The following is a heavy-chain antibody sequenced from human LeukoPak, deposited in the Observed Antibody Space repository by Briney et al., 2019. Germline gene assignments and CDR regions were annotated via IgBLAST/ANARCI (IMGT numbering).Heavy chain of an antibody. V-gene: IGHV4-34*01. CDR2: INHSGST. CDR3: ARFSTRRGTHFDY. D-gene: IGHD3-16*01. Sequence: SETLSLTCAVYGGSFSGYYWSWIRQPPGKGLEWIGEINHSGSTNYNPSLKSRVTISVDTSKNQFSLKLSSVTAADTAVYYCARFSTRRGTHFDYWGQGTLVTVSS. J-gene: IGHJ4*02. CDR1: GGSFSGYY.